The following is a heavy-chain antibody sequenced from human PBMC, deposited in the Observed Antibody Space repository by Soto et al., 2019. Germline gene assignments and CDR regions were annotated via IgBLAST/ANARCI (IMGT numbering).Heavy chain of an antibody. Sequence: PSETLSLTCTVSGGSIRSGDNYWSWIRQPPGKGLEWIGYIYHNGNTYYNPSLKSRVTMSVDTSKNQFSLKLSSVTAADTAVYYCARRNYGSGSYYYWGQGILVTV. D-gene: IGHD3-10*01. V-gene: IGHV4-30-4*01. CDR2: IYHNGNT. CDR3: ARRNYGSGSYYY. J-gene: IGHJ4*02. CDR1: GGSIRSGDNY.